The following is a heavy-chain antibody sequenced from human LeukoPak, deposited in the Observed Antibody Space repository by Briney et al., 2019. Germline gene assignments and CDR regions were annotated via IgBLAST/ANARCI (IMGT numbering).Heavy chain of an antibody. J-gene: IGHJ5*02. CDR1: GGSFSGCY. CDR2: INHSGST. V-gene: IGHV4-34*01. Sequence: PSETLSLTCAVYGGSFSGCYCSWSRQPPGKGLELVWVINHSGSTNYNPSLKRRVTISVDPSKNQFSLKLRSVTAADTAVYYCATGFDDYGSGSPHNWFDPWRQGTLVTVSS. CDR3: ATGFDDYGSGSPHNWFDP. D-gene: IGHD3-10*01.